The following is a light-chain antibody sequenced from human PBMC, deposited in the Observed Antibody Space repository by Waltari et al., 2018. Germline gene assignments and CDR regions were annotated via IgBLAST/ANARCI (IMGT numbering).Light chain of an antibody. Sequence: DIQMTQSPSSLSAVVGDRVTIPCRASQSIGNYLNWYQQKPGKAPQLLIYSASSLQRGVPSRFSGSGSGTEFTLTISSLQPEDFATYYCQQSYSTPITFGQGTRLEIK. CDR1: QSIGNY. CDR2: SAS. CDR3: QQSYSTPIT. V-gene: IGKV1-39*01. J-gene: IGKJ5*01.